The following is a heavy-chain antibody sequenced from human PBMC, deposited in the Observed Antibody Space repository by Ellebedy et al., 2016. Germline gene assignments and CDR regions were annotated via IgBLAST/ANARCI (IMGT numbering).Heavy chain of an antibody. V-gene: IGHV3-30-3*01. J-gene: IGHJ3*02. CDR3: ARDRRKYSTRNAFDI. D-gene: IGHD6-6*01. CDR2: ISYDGSNK. Sequence: GGSLRLSCAASGFTFSSYAMHWVRQAPGKGLEWVAVISYDGSNKYYADSVKGRFTISRDNSKNTLYLQMNSLRAEDTAVYYCARDRRKYSTRNAFDIWGQGTMVTVSS. CDR1: GFTFSSYA.